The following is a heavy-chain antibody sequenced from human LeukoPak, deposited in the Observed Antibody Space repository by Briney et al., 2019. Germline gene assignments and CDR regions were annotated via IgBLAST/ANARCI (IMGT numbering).Heavy chain of an antibody. CDR2: VYYSGST. Sequence: PSETLSLTCTVSGGSISNSYWSWIRQPPGKGLEWIGSVYYSGSTNYNPSLKSRVAISVDTSRNQFSLKLNSMTAADTAMYYCARKRASNDYWGQGILVTVPS. V-gene: IGHV4-59*01. CDR3: ARKRASNDY. J-gene: IGHJ4*02. D-gene: IGHD2-2*01. CDR1: GGSISNSY.